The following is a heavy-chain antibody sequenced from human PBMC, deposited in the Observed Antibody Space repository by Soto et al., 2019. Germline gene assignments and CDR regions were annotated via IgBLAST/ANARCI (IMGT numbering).Heavy chain of an antibody. Sequence: PGGTLSLSCTASGCSFSNGMYYWSWIRQAPGKGRQCIGNVYLTGPTINNPSIKSRVTMSVDTYKDQFFLKFNAVPAADTAVYYCAESCNNSVCRHLYYFDYWGLGTLVTVSS. CDR1: GCSFSNGMYY. CDR2: VYLTGPT. CDR3: AESCNNSVCRHLYYFDY. V-gene: IGHV4-61*01. J-gene: IGHJ4*02. D-gene: IGHD2-8*01.